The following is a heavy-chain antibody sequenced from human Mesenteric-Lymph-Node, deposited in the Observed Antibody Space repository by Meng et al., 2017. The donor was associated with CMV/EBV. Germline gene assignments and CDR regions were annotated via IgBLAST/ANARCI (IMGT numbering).Heavy chain of an antibody. J-gene: IGHJ4*02. Sequence: SETLSLTCTVSGGSISSGDYYWTWIRQPPGKGLEWIGYIYYTGSSYYNPSLRSRVTISVDASKNQFSLKLSSVTAADTAVYYCGRNTKLYYANYWGQGKLVTVSS. CDR3: GRNTKLYYANY. D-gene: IGHD2-8*01. CDR1: GGSISSGDYY. CDR2: IYYTGSS. V-gene: IGHV4-30-4*08.